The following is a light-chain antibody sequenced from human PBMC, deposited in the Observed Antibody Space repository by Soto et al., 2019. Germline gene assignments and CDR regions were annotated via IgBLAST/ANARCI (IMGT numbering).Light chain of an antibody. CDR3: QHYNSYSEA. CDR2: KPS. J-gene: IGKJ1*01. V-gene: IGKV1-5*03. CDR1: QTISSW. Sequence: DIQMTQSPSTLSGSVGDRFTITCRASQTISSWLAWYQQKPGKAPKLLIYKPSTLKSGVPSRFSGSGSGTEFTLTISSLQPDDFATYYCQHYNSYSEAFGQGTKV.